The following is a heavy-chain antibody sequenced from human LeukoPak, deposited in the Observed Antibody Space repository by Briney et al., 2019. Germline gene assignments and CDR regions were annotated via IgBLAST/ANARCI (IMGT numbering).Heavy chain of an antibody. Sequence: SETLSLTCAVYGGSFSGYYWSWIRQPPGKGLEWIGEINHSGSTNYNPSLKSRATISVDTSKNQFSLKLSSVTAADTAVYYCARGVRTYYYYYMDVWGKGTTVTVSS. D-gene: IGHD3-10*01. CDR1: GGSFSGYY. CDR2: INHSGST. V-gene: IGHV4-34*01. CDR3: ARGVRTYYYYYMDV. J-gene: IGHJ6*03.